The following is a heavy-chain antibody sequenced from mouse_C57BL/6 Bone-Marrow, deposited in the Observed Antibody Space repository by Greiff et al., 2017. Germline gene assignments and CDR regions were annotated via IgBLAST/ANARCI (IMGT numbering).Heavy chain of an antibody. CDR1: GYTFTNYW. CDR3: ARSKYYGPLYYFDY. D-gene: IGHD1-1*01. J-gene: IGHJ2*01. V-gene: IGHV1-63*01. Sequence: VQLLQSGAELVRPGTSVKMSCKASGYTFTNYWIGWAKQRPGHGLEWIGDIYPGGGYTNYNEKFKGKATLTADKSSSTAYMQFSSLTSEDSAIYYCARSKYYGPLYYFDYWGQGTTLTVSS. CDR2: IYPGGGYT.